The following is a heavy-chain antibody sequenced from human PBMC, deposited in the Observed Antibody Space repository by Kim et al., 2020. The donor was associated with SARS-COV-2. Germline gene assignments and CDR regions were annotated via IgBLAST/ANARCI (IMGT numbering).Heavy chain of an antibody. CDR1: GGTFSTYA. J-gene: IGHJ4*02. V-gene: IGHV3-23*01. CDR3: SKNKATVVTRADY. D-gene: IGHD4-17*01. Sequence: GESLRLSCAASGGTFSTYAMSWVRQAPGKGLELVSGISGGGGSTYYADSVKGRFTISRDNSKNKLYLQMNSLRAEDKAVYHCSKNKATVVTRADYWGQGT. CDR2: ISGGGGST.